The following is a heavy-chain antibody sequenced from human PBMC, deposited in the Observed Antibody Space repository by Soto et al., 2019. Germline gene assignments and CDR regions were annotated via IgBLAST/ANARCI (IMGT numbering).Heavy chain of an antibody. CDR1: GFTFSSYA. V-gene: IGHV3-30-3*01. CDR3: ARYLVSNVAARPDTPFDY. J-gene: IGHJ4*02. D-gene: IGHD6-6*01. CDR2: ISYDGSNK. Sequence: QVQLVESGGGVVQPGRSLRLSCAASGFTFSSYAMHWVRQAPGKGLEWVAVISYDGSNKYYADSVKGRFTISRDNSKNTLYLQMNSLRAEDTAVYYCARYLVSNVAARPDTPFDYWGQGTLVTVSS.